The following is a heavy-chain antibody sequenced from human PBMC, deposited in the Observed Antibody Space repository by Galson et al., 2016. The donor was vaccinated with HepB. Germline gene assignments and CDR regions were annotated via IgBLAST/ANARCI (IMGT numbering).Heavy chain of an antibody. V-gene: IGHV5-10-1*01. D-gene: IGHD1-26*01. Sequence: QSGAEVKKPGESLRISCQGSGYTFSTRWITWGRQMPGKGLAWMGKVAPLDSYTRYNPAFQGHVAFSAGKSMNSAYLQWDNLKASDTAIYYCARESLANSGKPYTLDVWGQGTTVIVSS. CDR2: VAPLDSYT. J-gene: IGHJ6*02. CDR1: GYTFSTRW. CDR3: ARESLANSGKPYTLDV.